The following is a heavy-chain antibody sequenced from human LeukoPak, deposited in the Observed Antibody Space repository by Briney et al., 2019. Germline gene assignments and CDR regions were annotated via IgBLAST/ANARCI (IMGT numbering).Heavy chain of an antibody. CDR3: TREMMTVAYYFDY. J-gene: IGHJ4*02. CDR2: IRSKAYGGTT. Sequence: GGSLRLSCAASGFTFSSYAMSWFRQAPGKGLEWVGFIRSKAYGGTTEYAASVKGRFTISRDDSKSIAYLQMNSLKTEDTAVYYCTREMMTVAYYFDYWGQGTLVTVSS. CDR1: GFTFSSYA. V-gene: IGHV3-49*03. D-gene: IGHD4-23*01.